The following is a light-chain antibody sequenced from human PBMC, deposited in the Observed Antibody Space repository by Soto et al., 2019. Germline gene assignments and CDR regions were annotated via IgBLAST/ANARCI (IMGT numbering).Light chain of an antibody. J-gene: IGLJ3*02. Sequence: QPVLTQSPSASASLGASVKLTCTLSSGHSSYAIAWHQQQPEKGPRYLMKVNSDGSHTKGDGIPDRFSGSSSGAERYLTISSLQSEDEADYYCQTWGTGLLVFGGGTKLTVL. CDR1: SGHSSYA. V-gene: IGLV4-69*01. CDR2: VNSDGSH. CDR3: QTWGTGLLV.